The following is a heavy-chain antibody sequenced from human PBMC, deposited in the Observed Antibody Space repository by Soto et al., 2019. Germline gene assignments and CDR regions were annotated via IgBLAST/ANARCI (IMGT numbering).Heavy chain of an antibody. Sequence: AGGSLRLSCAASGFTFSSYAMHWVRQAPGKGLEWVAVISYDGSNKYYADSVKGRFTISRDNSKNTLYLQMNSLRAEDTAVYYCAREDRGSYPLSYYYYYGMDVWGQGTTVTVSS. CDR3: AREDRGSYPLSYYYYYGMDV. J-gene: IGHJ6*02. D-gene: IGHD1-26*01. CDR2: ISYDGSNK. CDR1: GFTFSSYA. V-gene: IGHV3-30-3*01.